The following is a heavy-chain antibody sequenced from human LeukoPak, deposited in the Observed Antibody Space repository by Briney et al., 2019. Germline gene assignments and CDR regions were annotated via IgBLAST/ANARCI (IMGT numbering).Heavy chain of an antibody. CDR3: ARDAISSDLLDYHGGY. Sequence: PSETLSLTCTVSGGSISSSSYYWGWIRQPPGKGLEWIGSIYYSGNTYYNPSLKSRVTISVDTSKNQFSLKLSSVTAADTAVYYCARDAISSDLLDYHGGYWGQGTLVTVSS. CDR2: IYYSGNT. J-gene: IGHJ4*02. D-gene: IGHD3/OR15-3a*01. CDR1: GGSISSSSYY. V-gene: IGHV4-39*07.